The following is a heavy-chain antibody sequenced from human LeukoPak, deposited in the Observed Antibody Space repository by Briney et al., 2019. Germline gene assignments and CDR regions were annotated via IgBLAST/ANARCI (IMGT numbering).Heavy chain of an antibody. Sequence: ASVKVSCKASGYTFTSYDINWVRQAPGQRLEWMGWINAGNGNTKYSQEFQGRVTITRDTSTSTAYMELSSLRSEDTAVYYCARERRNVYRSSWWGYFDYWGQGTLVTVSS. CDR2: INAGNGNT. CDR1: GYTFTSYD. J-gene: IGHJ4*02. CDR3: ARERRNVYRSSWWGYFDY. D-gene: IGHD6-13*01. V-gene: IGHV1-3*03.